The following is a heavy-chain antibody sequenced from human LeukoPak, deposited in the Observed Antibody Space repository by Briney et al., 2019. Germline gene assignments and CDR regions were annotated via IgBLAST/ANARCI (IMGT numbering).Heavy chain of an antibody. Sequence: SETLSLTCAVYGGSFSGYYWSWIRQPPGKGLEWIGEINHSGSTNYNPSLKSRVTISVDTSKNQFSLKLSSVTAADTAVYYCAKVVAGTYYGMDVWGQGTTVTVSS. J-gene: IGHJ6*02. CDR2: INHSGST. D-gene: IGHD6-19*01. CDR3: AKVVAGTYYGMDV. CDR1: GGSFSGYY. V-gene: IGHV4-34*01.